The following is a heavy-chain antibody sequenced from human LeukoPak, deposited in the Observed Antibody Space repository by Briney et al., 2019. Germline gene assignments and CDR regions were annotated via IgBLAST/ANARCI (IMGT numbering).Heavy chain of an antibody. CDR3: ARHSGGYSYGYGYYIDY. Sequence: SDTVSLMRGVSGYPISSGYYLGSIRPPPGDGLEWSGNTYHRGSTYYNPSLKSRHTISVDTYKDPFYPTLSALPAPDTALYYCARHSGGYSYGYGYYIDYWGQGTLVTVSS. V-gene: IGHV4-38-2*01. J-gene: IGHJ4*02. CDR1: GYPISSGYY. CDR2: TYHRGST. D-gene: IGHD5-18*01.